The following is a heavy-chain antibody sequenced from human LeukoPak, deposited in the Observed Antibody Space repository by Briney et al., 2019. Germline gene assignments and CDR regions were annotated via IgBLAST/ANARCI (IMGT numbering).Heavy chain of an antibody. CDR3: AKGGNSLAYGMDV. CDR1: GFTFNTFS. V-gene: IGHV3-30-3*01. D-gene: IGHD4-23*01. J-gene: IGHJ6*02. CDR2: ISSDGSNK. Sequence: GGSLRLSCAGSGFTFNTFSIHWVRQAPGKGLEWVAVISSDGSNKYYADSVKGRFTISRDNSKNTLDLQMNSLRAEDTAVYYCAKGGNSLAYGMDVWGQGTTVTVS.